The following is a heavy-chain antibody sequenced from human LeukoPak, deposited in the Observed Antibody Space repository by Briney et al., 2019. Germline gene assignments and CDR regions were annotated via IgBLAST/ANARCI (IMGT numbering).Heavy chain of an antibody. D-gene: IGHD5-18*01. CDR2: IYPGDSDT. CDR3: ARGAGTAMDKFIY. Sequence: QMPGXXXXXXGIIYPGDSDTRYSPSFQGQVTISADKSISTAYLQWSSLKASDTAMYYRARGAGTAMDKFIYWGQGTLVTVSS. V-gene: IGHV5-51*01. J-gene: IGHJ4*02.